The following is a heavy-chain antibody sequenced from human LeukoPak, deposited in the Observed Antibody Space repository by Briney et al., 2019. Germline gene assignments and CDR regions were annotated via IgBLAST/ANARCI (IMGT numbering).Heavy chain of an antibody. V-gene: IGHV1-2*02. D-gene: IGHD4-17*01. J-gene: IGHJ4*02. CDR3: ARVQVTTLSGRDY. CDR1: GYTFTGYY. CDR2: INPNSGGT. Sequence: GASVKVSCKASGYTFTGYYMHWVRQAPGQGLEWMGWINPNSGGTNYAQKFQGRVTMTRDTSISTAYMELSRLRSDGTAVYYCARVQVTTLSGRDYWGQGTLVTVSS.